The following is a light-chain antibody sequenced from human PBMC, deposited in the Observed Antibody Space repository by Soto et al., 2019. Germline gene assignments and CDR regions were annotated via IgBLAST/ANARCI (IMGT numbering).Light chain of an antibody. CDR1: TGAVTSDHY. CDR3: LLYYGGAHLGV. J-gene: IGLJ2*01. V-gene: IGLV7-43*01. Sequence: QAVVTQEPSLTVSPGGTVTLTCASSTGAVTSDHYPNWFQQKAGQAPRALISRTSNKHSWTPARFSGSLLGGKAALTLSGVQPEDEAEYYCLLYYGGAHLGVFGGGTKVTV. CDR2: RTS.